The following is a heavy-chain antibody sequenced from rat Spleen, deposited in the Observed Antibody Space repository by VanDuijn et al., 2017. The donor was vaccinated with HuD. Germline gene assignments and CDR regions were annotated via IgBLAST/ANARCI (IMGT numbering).Heavy chain of an antibody. J-gene: IGHJ1*01. CDR1: GLTFNNYW. D-gene: IGHD2-2*01. V-gene: IGHV5-31*01. CDR3: AGAGYLRDWYFDF. Sequence: EVQLVESGGGLVRPGRSLKLSCVASGLTFNNYWMTWIRQAPGKGLEWVASITGTGDDTYYPDSLKGRFTVSRDNAKSTLFLQMDSLRSEDTATYYCAGAGYLRDWYFDFWGPGTMVTVSS. CDR2: ITGTGDDT.